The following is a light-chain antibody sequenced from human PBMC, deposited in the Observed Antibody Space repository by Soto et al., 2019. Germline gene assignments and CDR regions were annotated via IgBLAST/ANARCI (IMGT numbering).Light chain of an antibody. CDR2: DVS. V-gene: IGLV2-14*03. J-gene: IGLJ1*01. CDR3: PSYTPSSTYV. Sequence: QSVLTQPASVSGSPGQSIAISCTGTSSDVGAFNYVSWYQQHPGKAPKFMIFDVSSRPSGVSDRFSGSKSGNTASLTISGLQTEDEADYYCPSYTPSSTYVFGSGTKVTVL. CDR1: SSDVGAFNY.